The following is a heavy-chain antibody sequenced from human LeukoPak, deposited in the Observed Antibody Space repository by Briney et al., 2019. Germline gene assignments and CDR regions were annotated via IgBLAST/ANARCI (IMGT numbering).Heavy chain of an antibody. CDR2: ISGSGGST. J-gene: IGHJ3*02. Sequence: QAGGSLRLSCAAYGFTFSSYAMSWVRQAPGKGLEWVSAISGSGGSTYYADSVKGRFTTSRDNSKNTLYLQMNSLRAEDTAVYYCAKELDTAMVRDDAFDIWGQGTMVTVSS. V-gene: IGHV3-23*01. D-gene: IGHD5-18*01. CDR3: AKELDTAMVRDDAFDI. CDR1: GFTFSSYA.